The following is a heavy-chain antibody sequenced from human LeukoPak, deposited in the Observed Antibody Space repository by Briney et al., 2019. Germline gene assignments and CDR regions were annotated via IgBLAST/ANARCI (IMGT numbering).Heavy chain of an antibody. CDR2: IGIDSGNT. CDR1: GFPFIEYS. V-gene: IGHV3-48*01. D-gene: IGHD5-24*01. J-gene: IGHJ4*02. CDR3: AKDFEMAFDY. Sequence: GGSLRLSCTASGFPFIEYSMNWVRQAPGKGLEWISYIGIDSGNTKYADSVKGRFTISRDNSKNTLYLQMNSLRAEDTAVYYCAKDFEMAFDYWGQGTLVTVSS.